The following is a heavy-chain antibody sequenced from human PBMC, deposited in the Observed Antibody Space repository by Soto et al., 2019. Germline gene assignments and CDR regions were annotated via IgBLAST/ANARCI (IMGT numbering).Heavy chain of an antibody. CDR1: GYTFTSYA. J-gene: IGHJ4*02. CDR3: ARGLPRAADY. Sequence: QVQLVQSGAEEKKPGASVKVSCKASGYTFTSYAMHWVRQAPGQRLAWMGWINAGNGNTKYSQKFQGRGTITRDTTASTAYMELSSLRAEDTAVYYCARGLPRAADYWGQGTLVTVSS. CDR2: INAGNGNT. V-gene: IGHV1-3*05.